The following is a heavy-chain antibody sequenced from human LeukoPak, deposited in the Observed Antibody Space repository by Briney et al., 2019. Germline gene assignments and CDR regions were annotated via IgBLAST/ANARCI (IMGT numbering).Heavy chain of an antibody. CDR1: GFTFSNNY. CDR3: AKDLDAFYPPSFDY. D-gene: IGHD3-16*02. J-gene: IGHJ4*02. CDR2: ISSGGNT. V-gene: IGHV3-53*01. Sequence: GGSLRLSCAASGFTFSNNYMNWVRQAPGKGPEWVSLISSGGNTYYADSVKGRFTISRDNSKNTLYLQMNSLRAEDTAVYYCAKDLDAFYPPSFDYWGQGTLVTVSS.